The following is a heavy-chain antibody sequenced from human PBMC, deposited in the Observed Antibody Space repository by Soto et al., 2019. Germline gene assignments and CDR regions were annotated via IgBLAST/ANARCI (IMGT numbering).Heavy chain of an antibody. CDR1: GGSFSGYY. Sequence: PSETLSLTCAVYGGSFSGYYWSWIRQPPGKGLEWIGEINHSGSTNYNPSLKSRVTISVDTSKNQFSLKLSSVTAADTAVYYCARGLERTSFYFDYWGQGTLVTVPS. D-gene: IGHD1-1*01. CDR2: INHSGST. V-gene: IGHV4-34*01. CDR3: ARGLERTSFYFDY. J-gene: IGHJ4*02.